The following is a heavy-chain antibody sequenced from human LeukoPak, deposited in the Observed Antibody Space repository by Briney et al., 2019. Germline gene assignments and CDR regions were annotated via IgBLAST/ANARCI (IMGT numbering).Heavy chain of an antibody. J-gene: IGHJ3*02. Sequence: GGSLRLSCEASGFMFSEYWMTWVRQAPGKGLEWVANIRGDGSVKYLLDSVKGRFGISRDNAKNSLSLEMNNLRAEDTAVYYCSRDANYYDSSRHYFDAFDIWGRGTMVTVSS. CDR3: SRDANYYDSSRHYFDAFDI. CDR2: IRGDGSVK. V-gene: IGHV3-7*01. D-gene: IGHD3-22*01. CDR1: GFMFSEYW.